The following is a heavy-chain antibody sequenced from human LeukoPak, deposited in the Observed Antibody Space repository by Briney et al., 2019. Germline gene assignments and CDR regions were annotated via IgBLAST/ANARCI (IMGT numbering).Heavy chain of an antibody. Sequence: GGSLRLSCAASGFTFSSYWMHWVRQGPGKGLVWVSRINSAGSSTIYADSVKGRFTISRDNAKSTLYLQINSLRAEDTAVYYCTRGYAYRFDPWGQGTLVTVSS. CDR2: INSAGSST. CDR1: GFTFSSYW. J-gene: IGHJ5*02. CDR3: TRGYAYRFDP. V-gene: IGHV3-74*01. D-gene: IGHD3-16*01.